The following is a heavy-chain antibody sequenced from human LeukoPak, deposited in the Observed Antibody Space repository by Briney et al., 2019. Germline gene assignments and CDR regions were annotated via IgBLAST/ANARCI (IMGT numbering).Heavy chain of an antibody. V-gene: IGHV4-39*01. CDR3: ARLSSWPLNWFDP. D-gene: IGHD6-13*01. CDR1: GGSISSSSYY. CDR2: IYYSGST. Sequence: SETLSLTCTVSGGSISSSSYYWGWIRQPPGKGLEWIGSIYYSGSTYYNPSLKSRVTISVDTSKNQFSLKLSSVTAADTAVCYCARLSSWPLNWFDPWGQGTLVTVSS. J-gene: IGHJ5*02.